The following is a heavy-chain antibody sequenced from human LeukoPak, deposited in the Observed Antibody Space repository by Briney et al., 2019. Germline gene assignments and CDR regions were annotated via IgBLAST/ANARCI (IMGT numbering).Heavy chain of an antibody. CDR1: GFTFSSYG. V-gene: IGHV3-30*02. CDR3: AKGGAGTTWDYYYGMDV. J-gene: IGHJ6*02. CDR2: IRYDGSNK. Sequence: GGSLRLSCAASGFTFSSYGMHWVRQAPGKGLEWVAFIRYDGSNKYYADSVKGRFTISRDNSKNTLYLQMNSLRAEDTAVYYCAKGGAGTTWDYYYGMDVWGQGTTVTVSS. D-gene: IGHD3-10*01.